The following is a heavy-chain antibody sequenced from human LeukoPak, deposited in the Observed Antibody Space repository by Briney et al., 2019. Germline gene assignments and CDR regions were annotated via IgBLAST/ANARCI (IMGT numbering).Heavy chain of an antibody. CDR2: TYSDSST. J-gene: IGHJ3*02. Sequence: PGGSLRLSCAASGFTVSNNYTSWVRQAPGKGLEWVSITYSDSSTNYADSVKGRFTISRDTSQNTLSLQMNSLRAEDTAVYYCVRKNRDFNAAFDIWGQGTVVTVSS. D-gene: IGHD2-21*02. V-gene: IGHV3-53*01. CDR3: VRKNRDFNAAFDI. CDR1: GFTVSNNY.